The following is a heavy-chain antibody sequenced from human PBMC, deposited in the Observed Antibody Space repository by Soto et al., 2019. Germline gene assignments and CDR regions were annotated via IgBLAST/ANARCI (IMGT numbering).Heavy chain of an antibody. CDR1: GFTFRSDA. V-gene: IGHV3-23*01. Sequence: GGSLRLSCAASGFTFRSDAMSWVRQAPGKGLEWVSAISGSGVSAYYADSVKGRFTISRDNSKNTLYLQMNSLRAEDTAVYYCAKDAGLRADYYYGMDVWGQGTTVTVSS. CDR2: ISGSGVSA. CDR3: AKDAGLRADYYYGMDV. J-gene: IGHJ6*02.